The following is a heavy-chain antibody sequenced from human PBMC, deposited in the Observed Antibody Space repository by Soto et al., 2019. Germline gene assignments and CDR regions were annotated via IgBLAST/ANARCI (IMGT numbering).Heavy chain of an antibody. J-gene: IGHJ4*02. CDR2: VNPILSMS. CDR3: ASNYGSGYRAFDS. Sequence: QVQLVQSGAEVKSAGSSVKVSCKASGDTFNFYSINWVRQAPGLGLEWVGRVNPILSMSNYAQRFQGRVTMTADKSTGTAYMELRSLRFEDTAIYYWASNYGSGYRAFDSWGQGALVTVSS. CDR1: GDTFNFYS. V-gene: IGHV1-69*02. D-gene: IGHD3-10*01.